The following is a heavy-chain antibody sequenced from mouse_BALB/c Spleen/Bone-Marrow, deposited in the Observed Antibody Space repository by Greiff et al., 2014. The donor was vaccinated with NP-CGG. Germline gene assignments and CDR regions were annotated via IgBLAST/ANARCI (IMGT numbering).Heavy chain of an antibody. CDR3: ARSGYWYFDV. J-gene: IGHJ1*01. Sequence: QVQLQQSGAELVKPGASVKLSCKAPGYTFTSYWMHWVKQRPGQGLEWIGEINPSNGRTNYVEKFKSKATLSGDKSSSTVYMQLSSLTSEDSAVYYCARSGYWYFDVWGAGTTVTVSA. V-gene: IGHV1S81*02. CDR1: GYTFTSYW. D-gene: IGHD3-1*01. CDR2: INPSNGRT.